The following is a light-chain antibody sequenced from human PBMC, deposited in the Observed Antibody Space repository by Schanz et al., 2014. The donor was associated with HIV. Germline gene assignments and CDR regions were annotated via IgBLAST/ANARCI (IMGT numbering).Light chain of an antibody. CDR3: QHYNSYPYT. CDR1: QGISSY. Sequence: AIRITQSPSSLSASTGDRVTITCRASQGISSYLAWYQQKPGKAPKLLIYAASSLQSGVPSRFSGSGSGTEFTLTITNLQPEDFATYYCQHYNSYPYTFGQGTKLEIK. CDR2: AAS. V-gene: IGKV1-8*01. J-gene: IGKJ2*01.